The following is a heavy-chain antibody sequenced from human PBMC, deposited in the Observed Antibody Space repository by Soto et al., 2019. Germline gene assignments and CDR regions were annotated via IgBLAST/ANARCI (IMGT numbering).Heavy chain of an antibody. J-gene: IGHJ6*02. V-gene: IGHV1-69*01. Sequence: QVQLVQSGAEVKKPGSSVKVSCKASGGTFSSYAISWVRQAPGQGLEWMGGIIPIFGTANYAQKFQGRLTNTADESTSKANMELSSLRSEDTGVYYCGRRGGAADHNTYDYESDDMDGWGQGSTVTVSS. CDR3: GRRGGAADHNTYDYESDDMDG. CDR1: GGTFSSYA. CDR2: IIPIFGTA. D-gene: IGHD4-17*01.